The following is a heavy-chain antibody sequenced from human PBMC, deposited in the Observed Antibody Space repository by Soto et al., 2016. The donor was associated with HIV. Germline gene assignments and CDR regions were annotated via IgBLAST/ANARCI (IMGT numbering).Heavy chain of an antibody. Sequence: SVKGRFAISRDNSKNRIYLLMTSLRDEDTALYYCVKDLISGGSFRYFDVWGRGTLVTVSS. CDR3: VKDLISGGSFRYFDV. J-gene: IGHJ2*01. D-gene: IGHD2-15*01. V-gene: IGHV3-64D*06.